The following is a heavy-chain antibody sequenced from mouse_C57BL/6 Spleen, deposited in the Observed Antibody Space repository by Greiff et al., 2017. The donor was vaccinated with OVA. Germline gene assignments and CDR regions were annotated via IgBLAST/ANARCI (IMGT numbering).Heavy chain of an antibody. CDR1: GYTFTSYW. CDR2: IYPSDSET. J-gene: IGHJ4*01. Sequence: VQLQQPGAELVRPGSSVKLSCKASGYTFTSYWMDWVKQRPGQGLEWIGNIYPSDSETHYNQKFKDKATLTVDKSSSTAYMQLSSLTSEDSAVYYCARRRGDYAMDYWGQGTSVTVSS. V-gene: IGHV1-61*01. CDR3: ARRRGDYAMDY.